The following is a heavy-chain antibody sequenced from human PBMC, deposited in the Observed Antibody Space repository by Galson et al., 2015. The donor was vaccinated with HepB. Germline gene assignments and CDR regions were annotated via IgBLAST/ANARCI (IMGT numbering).Heavy chain of an antibody. D-gene: IGHD4-17*01. J-gene: IGHJ6*02. CDR2: IIPIFGTA. Sequence: SVKVSCKASGGTFSSYAISWVRQAPGQGLEWMGGIIPIFGTANYAQKFQGRVTITADESTSTAYMELSSLRSEDTAVYYCASSAYQTHYGDPHPYYYYYGMDGWGQGTTVTVSS. CDR3: ASSAYQTHYGDPHPYYYYYGMDG. CDR1: GGTFSSYA. V-gene: IGHV1-69*13.